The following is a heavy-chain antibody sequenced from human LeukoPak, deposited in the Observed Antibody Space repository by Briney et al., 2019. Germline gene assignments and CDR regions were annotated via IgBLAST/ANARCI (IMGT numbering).Heavy chain of an antibody. CDR1: GYTFTSYG. D-gene: IGHD2-15*01. CDR2: ISTYNGNT. Sequence: ASVKVSCKASGYTFTSYGISWVRQALGQGLEWMGWISTYNGNTNYAQRLQGRVTMTTDTSTSTAYMELRSLRSDDTAVYYCARDPTSSCSGGSCYSYFDYWGQGTLVTVSS. V-gene: IGHV1-18*01. J-gene: IGHJ4*02. CDR3: ARDPTSSCSGGSCYSYFDY.